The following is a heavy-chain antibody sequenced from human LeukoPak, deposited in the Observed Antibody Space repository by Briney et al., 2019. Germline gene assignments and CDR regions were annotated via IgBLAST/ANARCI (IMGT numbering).Heavy chain of an antibody. J-gene: IGHJ4*02. Sequence: ASVKVSCKVSRYTLTESSMHWVRQAPGKGLEWMGGFDPKEGETIYAQKFQGRVTMTEDTSTDTGYMELRSLTSEDTAVYYCATVVVGLPHFDWWGQGTVVTVSA. D-gene: IGHD2-15*01. CDR3: ATVVVGLPHFDW. V-gene: IGHV1-24*01. CDR2: FDPKEGET. CDR1: RYTLTESS.